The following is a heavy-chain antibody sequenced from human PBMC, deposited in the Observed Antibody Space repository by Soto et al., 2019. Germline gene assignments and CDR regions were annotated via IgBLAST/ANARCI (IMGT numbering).Heavy chain of an antibody. D-gene: IGHD4-17*01. J-gene: IGHJ6*03. Sequence: ASVKVSCKASGYTFTSYGISWVRQAPGQGLEWMGWISAYNGNTNYAQKLQGRVTMTTDTSTSTAYMELRSLRSDDTAVYYCARVRVGPGDTLRQSRENYYYYYMDVWGKGTTVTVSS. V-gene: IGHV1-18*01. CDR3: ARVRVGPGDTLRQSRENYYYYYMDV. CDR2: ISAYNGNT. CDR1: GYTFTSYG.